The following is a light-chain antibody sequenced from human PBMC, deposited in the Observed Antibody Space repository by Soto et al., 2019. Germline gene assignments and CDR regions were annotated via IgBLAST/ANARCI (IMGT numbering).Light chain of an antibody. V-gene: IGLV2-14*01. CDR2: EVT. CDR1: SSDVGAYNL. J-gene: IGLJ1*01. Sequence: QSALTQPASVSGSPGQSITISCTGTSSDVGAYNLVSWYQHLPDKAPKLIISEVTNRPSGVSDRFSGSKSGNTASLTISGLQAEDEDDYYCASLTTTNLVFGSGTKVTV. CDR3: ASLTTTNLV.